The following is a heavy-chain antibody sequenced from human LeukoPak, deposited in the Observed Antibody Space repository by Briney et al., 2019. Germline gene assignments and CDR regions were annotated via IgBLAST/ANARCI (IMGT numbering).Heavy chain of an antibody. J-gene: IGHJ4*02. V-gene: IGHV1-69*05. D-gene: IGHD5-18*01. CDR3: ARGGYNYGFDY. CDR1: GGTFSSYA. Sequence: SVKVSCKAYGGTFSSYAISWVRQAPGQGLEWMGRIIPIFGTANYAQKFQGRVTITTDESTSTAYMELSSLRSEDTAVYYCARGGYNYGFDYWGQGTLVTVSS. CDR2: IIPIFGTA.